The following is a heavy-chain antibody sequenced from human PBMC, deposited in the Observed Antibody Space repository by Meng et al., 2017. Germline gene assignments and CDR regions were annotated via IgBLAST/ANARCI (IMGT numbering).Heavy chain of an antibody. Sequence: QLQQWGAVLFKPSATLYLTCAFNGGSFSVYYWSWIRQPPGKGRELIGEINNSGSTNYNPSLKSRVTISVDTSKNQFSLKLSSVTAADTAVYYCARGRSGTWPWYFDLWGRGTLVTVSS. V-gene: IGHV4-34*01. D-gene: IGHD1-1*01. CDR3: ARGRSGTWPWYFDL. CDR2: INNSGST. CDR1: GGSFSVYY. J-gene: IGHJ2*01.